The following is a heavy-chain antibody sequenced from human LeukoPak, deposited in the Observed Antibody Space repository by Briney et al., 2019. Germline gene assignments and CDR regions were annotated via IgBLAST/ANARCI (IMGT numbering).Heavy chain of an antibody. J-gene: IGHJ4*02. D-gene: IGHD6-19*01. V-gene: IGHV1-69*13. CDR2: IIPIFGTA. CDR1: GGTFSSYA. Sequence: SVKVSCKASGGTFSSYAISWVRQAPGQGLEWMGGIIPIFGTANYAQKFQGRVTITADESTSTAYMELSSLRSEDTAVYYCARNLAGYSSGWGALNFDYWGQGTLVTVSS. CDR3: ARNLAGYSSGWGALNFDY.